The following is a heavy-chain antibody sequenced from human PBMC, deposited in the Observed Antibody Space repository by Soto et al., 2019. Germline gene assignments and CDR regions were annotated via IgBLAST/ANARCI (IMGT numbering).Heavy chain of an antibody. D-gene: IGHD3-22*01. J-gene: IGHJ4*02. CDR2: VSASGLNT. V-gene: IGHV3-23*01. CDR3: AGGPSGKEYDSSGYPLY. Sequence: GGSLRLSCAASGFTFSTYAMAWVRQAPGKGLEWVSGVSASGLNTDYADPVKGRFYISRDNSKNTVSLHMNSLRAEDTALYYCAGGPSGKEYDSSGYPLYWGQGTLVTVSS. CDR1: GFTFSTYA.